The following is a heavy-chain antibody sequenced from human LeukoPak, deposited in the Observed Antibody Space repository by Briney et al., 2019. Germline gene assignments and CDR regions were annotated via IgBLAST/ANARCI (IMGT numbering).Heavy chain of an antibody. J-gene: IGHJ4*02. V-gene: IGHV3-11*06. CDR1: GFTFSDNY. D-gene: IGHD5-12*01. CDR2: ISSSSTYM. CDR3: AEVARSGY. Sequence: GGSLRLSCAASGFTFSDNYMSWIRQALGKRLEWVSSISSSSTYMYYADSVKGRFTISRDNAKNSLYLQMNSLRAEDTAVYYCAEVARSGYWGQGTLVTVSS.